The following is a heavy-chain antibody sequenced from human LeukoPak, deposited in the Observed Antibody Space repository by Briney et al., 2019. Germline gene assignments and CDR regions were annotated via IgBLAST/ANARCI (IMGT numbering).Heavy chain of an antibody. V-gene: IGHV4-34*01. Sequence: SETLSLTCAVYGGSFSGYYWSWIRQPPGKGLDWIGEINHSGSTNYNPSLKSRVTISVDTSKNQFSLKLSSVTAADTAVYYCARGLYYDSSGTPSFDYWGQGTLVTVSS. CDR2: INHSGST. CDR1: GGSFSGYY. J-gene: IGHJ4*02. CDR3: ARGLYYDSSGTPSFDY. D-gene: IGHD3-22*01.